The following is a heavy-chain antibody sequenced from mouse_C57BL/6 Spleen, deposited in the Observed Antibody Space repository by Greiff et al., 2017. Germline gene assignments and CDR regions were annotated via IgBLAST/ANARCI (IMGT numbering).Heavy chain of an antibody. CDR3: TRDGVPYGNCVRAMGY. J-gene: IGHJ4*01. Sequence: EVKLVESGEGLVKPGGSLKLSCAASGFTFSSYAMSWVRQTPEKRLEWVAYISSGGDYIYYADTVKGRFTISRDNARNTMYLQMSSLKSEDTAMYYCTRDGVPYGNCVRAMGYWGQGTSVTVSS. CDR1: GFTFSSYA. CDR2: ISSGGDYI. D-gene: IGHD2-1*01. V-gene: IGHV5-9-1*02.